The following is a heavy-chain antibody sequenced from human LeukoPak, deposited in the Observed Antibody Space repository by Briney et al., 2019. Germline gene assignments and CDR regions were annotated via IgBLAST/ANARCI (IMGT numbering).Heavy chain of an antibody. CDR1: GYIFTGYY. D-gene: IGHD3-16*02. CDR3: ARDDYVWGSYRSGDY. V-gene: IGHV1-2*06. CDR2: INPNSGDT. Sequence: ASVKFSCKASGYIFTGYYMHWVRQAPGQGLEWMGRINPNSGDTNSAQKFQGRITMTRDTSISTAYMELSRLRSDDTAMYYCARDDYVWGSYRSGDYWGQGTLVTVSS. J-gene: IGHJ4*02.